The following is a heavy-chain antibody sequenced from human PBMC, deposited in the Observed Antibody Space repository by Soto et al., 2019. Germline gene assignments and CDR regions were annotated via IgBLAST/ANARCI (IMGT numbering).Heavy chain of an antibody. D-gene: IGHD3-10*01. Sequence: EVQLVESGGGLVQPGGSLRLSCAASGFSFSSHWMHWVRQAPGKGLVWVSRIRDDGADSGYADSVRGRFTISRDNAKSMLYLQMDSLRAEDTAVDYCARDVSLGSGSCSNWGQGTLVSVSS. CDR2: IRDDGADS. V-gene: IGHV3-74*01. CDR1: GFSFSSHW. J-gene: IGHJ4*02. CDR3: ARDVSLGSGSCSN.